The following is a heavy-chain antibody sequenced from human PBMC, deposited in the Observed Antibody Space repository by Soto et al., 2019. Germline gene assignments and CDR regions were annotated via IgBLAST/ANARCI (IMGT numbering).Heavy chain of an antibody. Sequence: PGGSLRLSCAASGFTFSSHWMSWVRQAPGKGLEWLASIKQDGSEKHYVDSVKGRFTISRDNAKNSLYLQMNSLRVEDTAVYYCALVFYDYGWGSDPLFYWGQRSLVTGSS. CDR1: GFTFSSHW. V-gene: IGHV3-7*01. CDR2: IKQDGSEK. J-gene: IGHJ4*01. CDR3: ALVFYDYGWGSDPLFY. D-gene: IGHD3-16*02.